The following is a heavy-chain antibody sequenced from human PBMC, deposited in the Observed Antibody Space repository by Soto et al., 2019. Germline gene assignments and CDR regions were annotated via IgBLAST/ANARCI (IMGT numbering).Heavy chain of an antibody. Sequence: GGSLRLSCAASGFTFDDYAMHWVRQAPGKGLEWVSGISWNSGSIGYADSVKGRFTISRDNAKNSLYLQMNSLRAEDTALYYCAKAHYGGNYYYGMDVWGQGTTVTVSS. V-gene: IGHV3-9*01. D-gene: IGHD4-17*01. J-gene: IGHJ6*02. CDR1: GFTFDDYA. CDR2: ISWNSGSI. CDR3: AKAHYGGNYYYGMDV.